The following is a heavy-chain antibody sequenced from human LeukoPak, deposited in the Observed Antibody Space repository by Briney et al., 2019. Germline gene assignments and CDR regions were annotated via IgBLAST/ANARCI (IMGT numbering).Heavy chain of an antibody. Sequence: GASVKVSCKASGYTFTSCDINWVRQATGQGLEWMGWISAYNGNTNYAQKLQGRVTMTTDTSTSTAYMELRSLRSDDTAVYYCARAHSWSSGYYCDYWGQGTLVTVSS. J-gene: IGHJ4*02. D-gene: IGHD3-22*01. CDR3: ARAHSWSSGYYCDY. CDR2: ISAYNGNT. CDR1: GYTFTSCD. V-gene: IGHV1-18*01.